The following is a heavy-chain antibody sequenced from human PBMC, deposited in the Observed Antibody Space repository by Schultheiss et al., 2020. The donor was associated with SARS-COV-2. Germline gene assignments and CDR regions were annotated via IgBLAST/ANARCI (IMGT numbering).Heavy chain of an antibody. V-gene: IGHV5-51*01. D-gene: IGHD2-15*01. J-gene: IGHJ3*01. CDR3: ARRGYCSGGSCYPNDAFDV. CDR2: IYPGDSDT. Sequence: GGSLRLSCKGSGYSFTSYWIGWVRQMPGKGLEWMGIIYPGDSDTRYRPSFQGQVTISADKSISTAYLQWSSLKASDTAMYYCARRGYCSGGSCYPNDAFDVWGQGTMVTVSS. CDR1: GYSFTSYW.